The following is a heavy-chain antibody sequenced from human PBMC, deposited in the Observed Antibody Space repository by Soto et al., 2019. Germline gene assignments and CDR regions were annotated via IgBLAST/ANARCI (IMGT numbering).Heavy chain of an antibody. CDR3: ARGRPRGYYYYYYMDV. Sequence: GGSLRLSCAASGFTVSSNYMSWVRQAPGKGLEWVSVIYSGGSTYYADSVKGRFTISRDNSKSTLYLQMNSLRAEDTAVYYCARGRPRGYYYYYYMDVWGKGTTVTVSS. CDR1: GFTVSSNY. D-gene: IGHD3-10*01. CDR2: IYSGGST. J-gene: IGHJ6*03. V-gene: IGHV3-66*01.